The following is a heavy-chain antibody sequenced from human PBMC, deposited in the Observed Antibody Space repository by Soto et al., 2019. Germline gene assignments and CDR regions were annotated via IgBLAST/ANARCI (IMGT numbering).Heavy chain of an antibody. CDR3: ARAGHDSSGYYYGGLDY. J-gene: IGHJ4*02. Sequence: PGGSLRLSCAASGFTFSRYGMHWVRQAPGKGLEWVAVIWTDGSYEYYADSVMGRFTISRDNSESTLYLQMNSLRAEDTAVYYCARAGHDSSGYYYGGLDYWGPGTLVTVSS. V-gene: IGHV3-33*01. CDR1: GFTFSRYG. CDR2: IWTDGSYE. D-gene: IGHD3-22*01.